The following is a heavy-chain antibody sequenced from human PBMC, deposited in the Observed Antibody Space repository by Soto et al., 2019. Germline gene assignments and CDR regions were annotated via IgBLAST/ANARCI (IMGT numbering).Heavy chain of an antibody. Sequence: QVQLVQSGAEVKKPGASVKVSCKASGYTFTSYGISWVRQAPGQGLEWMGWISAYNGNTNYAQKLQGRVTMTTDTAQSKAYKDLGSLRSGDEAVDYCARVPVEQWLAQGSFQLWGQGTLVTVSS. J-gene: IGHJ1*01. CDR1: GYTFTSYG. CDR2: ISAYNGNT. D-gene: IGHD6-19*01. V-gene: IGHV1-18*01. CDR3: ARVPVEQWLAQGSFQL.